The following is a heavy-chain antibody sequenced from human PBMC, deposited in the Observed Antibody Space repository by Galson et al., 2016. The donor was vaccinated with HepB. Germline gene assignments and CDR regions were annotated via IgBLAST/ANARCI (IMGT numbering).Heavy chain of an antibody. CDR2: ITYDGGSL. V-gene: IGHV3-30-3*01. J-gene: IGHJ2*01. D-gene: IGHD3-22*01. Sequence: SLRLSCAASGFTFSTNAMHWVRQAPGKGLEWVAFITYDGGSLYYTDSVKGRSTISRDNSRNTLYLQMNSLRAEDSAVYYCARDPAAYYYDNTGWHFDLWGRGTLVTVSS. CDR3: ARDPAAYYYDNTGWHFDL. CDR1: GFTFSTNA.